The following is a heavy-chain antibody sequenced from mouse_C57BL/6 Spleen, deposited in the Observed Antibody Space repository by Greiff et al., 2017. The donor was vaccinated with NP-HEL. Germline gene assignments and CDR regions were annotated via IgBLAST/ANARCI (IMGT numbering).Heavy chain of an antibody. V-gene: IGHV1-55*01. Sequence: QVQLQQPGAELVKPGASVKLSCKASGYTFTSYWITWVKQRPGQGLEWIGDIYPGSGSTNYNEKFKSKATLTVDTSSSTAYMQLSSLTSEDSAVYYCARELRLRRYFDYWGQGTTLTVSS. CDR1: GYTFTSYW. D-gene: IGHD3-2*02. CDR2: IYPGSGST. J-gene: IGHJ2*01. CDR3: ARELRLRRYFDY.